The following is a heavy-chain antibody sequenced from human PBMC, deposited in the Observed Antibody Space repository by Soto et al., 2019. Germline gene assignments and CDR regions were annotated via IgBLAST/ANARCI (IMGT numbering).Heavy chain of an antibody. J-gene: IGHJ6*02. CDR2: INHSGST. V-gene: IGHV4-34*01. CDR3: ARGRVTTRRMDV. CDR1: GRSFSGYY. D-gene: IGHD4-17*01. Sequence: SETLSLTCAVYGRSFSGYYWSWIRQPPGKGLEWIGEINHSGSTNYNPSLKSRVTISVDTSKNQFSLKLSSVTAADTAVYYCARGRVTTRRMDVWGQGTTVTVSS.